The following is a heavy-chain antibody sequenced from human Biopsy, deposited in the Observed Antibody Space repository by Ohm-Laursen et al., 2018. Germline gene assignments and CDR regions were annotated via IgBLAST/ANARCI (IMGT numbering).Heavy chain of an antibody. CDR2: IYYTGST. V-gene: IGHV4-59*08. Sequence: PGTLSLTWTVSGGFISSYYWSWIRQPPGKGLEWIGYIYYTGSTNYNPSLKSRVTISVDTSMNHLSLRLTSVTAADTAVYYCARHAPSYSGSYWRYFDLWGRGTLVTVSS. CDR1: GGFISSYY. CDR3: ARHAPSYSGSYWRYFDL. J-gene: IGHJ2*01. D-gene: IGHD1-26*01.